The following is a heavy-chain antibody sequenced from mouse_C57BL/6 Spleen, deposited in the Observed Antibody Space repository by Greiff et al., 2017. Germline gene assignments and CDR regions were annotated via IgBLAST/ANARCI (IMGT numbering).Heavy chain of an antibody. V-gene: IGHV1-15*01. J-gene: IGHJ4*01. Sequence: QVQLQQSGAELVRPGASVTLSCKASGYTFTDYEMHWVKQTPVHGLEWIGAIDPETGGTAYNQKFKGKAILTADKSSSTAYMELRSLTSEDSAVYYCTRKVVYYSNYWAMDYWGQGTSVTVSS. CDR1: GYTFTDYE. D-gene: IGHD2-5*01. CDR3: TRKVVYYSNYWAMDY. CDR2: IDPETGGT.